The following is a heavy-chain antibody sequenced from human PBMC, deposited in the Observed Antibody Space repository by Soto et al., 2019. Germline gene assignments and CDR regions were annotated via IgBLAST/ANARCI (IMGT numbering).Heavy chain of an antibody. CDR3: SKDSVRVSRTPPPRFDY. Sequence: GGSLRLSCAASGFTFSSYAMSWVRQAPGKGLEWVSAICGSGGSTYYADSVKGRFTISRDNSKNTLYLQMNSLRAEDTALYYSSKDSVRVSRTPPPRFDYGGQGTLVTVSS. CDR2: ICGSGGST. D-gene: IGHD1-1*01. J-gene: IGHJ4*02. V-gene: IGHV3-23*01. CDR1: GFTFSSYA.